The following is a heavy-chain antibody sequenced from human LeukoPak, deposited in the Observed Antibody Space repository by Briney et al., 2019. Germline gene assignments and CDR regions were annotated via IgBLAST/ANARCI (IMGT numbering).Heavy chain of an antibody. CDR1: GFTFSSYS. D-gene: IGHD3-22*01. CDR2: ISSSSSTI. J-gene: IGHJ4*02. Sequence: RAGGSLRLSCAASGFTFSSYSMNWVRQAPGKGLEWVSYISSSSSTIYYADSVKGRFTIFRDNAKNSLYLQMNSLRAEDTAVYYRASEHSDYYDSSGYYYRDYWGQGTLVTVSS. CDR3: ASEHSDYYDSSGYYYRDY. V-gene: IGHV3-48*01.